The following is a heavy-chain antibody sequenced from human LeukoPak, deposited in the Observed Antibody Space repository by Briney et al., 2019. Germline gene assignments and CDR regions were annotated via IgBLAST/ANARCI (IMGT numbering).Heavy chain of an antibody. CDR1: GYTFTSYD. V-gene: IGHV1-8*03. Sequence: GASVKVSCKASGYTFTSYDINWVRQATGQGLEWMGWMNPNSGNTGYAQKFQGRVTITRNTSISTAYMELSSLRSEDTAVYYCAREPDSRNDAFDIWAKGQWSPSLQ. D-gene: IGHD3-22*01. J-gene: IGHJ3*02. CDR2: MNPNSGNT. CDR3: AREPDSRNDAFDI.